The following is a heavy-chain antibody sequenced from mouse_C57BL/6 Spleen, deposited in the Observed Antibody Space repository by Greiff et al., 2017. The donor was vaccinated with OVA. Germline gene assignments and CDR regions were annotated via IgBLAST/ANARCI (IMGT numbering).Heavy chain of an antibody. CDR1: GYTFTSYW. J-gene: IGHJ3*01. Sequence: QVQLQQPGAELVMPGASVKLSCKASGYTFTSYWMHWVKQRTGQGLEWIGEIDPSDGYTNYNQKFKGKSTLTVDKSSSPAYMQLSSLTSEYSAVYYCARIGYWGQGTLVTVSA. V-gene: IGHV1-69*01. CDR3: ARIGY. D-gene: IGHD2-14*01. CDR2: IDPSDGYT.